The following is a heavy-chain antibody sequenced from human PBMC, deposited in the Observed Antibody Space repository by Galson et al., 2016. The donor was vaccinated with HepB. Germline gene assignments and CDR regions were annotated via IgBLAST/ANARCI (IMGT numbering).Heavy chain of an antibody. CDR3: ARDRRGGSPRDAFDV. D-gene: IGHD6-25*01. CDR1: GFSFNVYW. CDR2: INQDGTED. J-gene: IGHJ3*01. V-gene: IGHV3-7*04. Sequence: SLRLSCAASGFSFNVYWMSWVRQAPGKGLEWVANINQDGTEDYYVDSVKCRFTISRDNAKKSLFLQMDSLRPEDTAVYYCARDRRGGSPRDAFDVWGQGTLVIASP.